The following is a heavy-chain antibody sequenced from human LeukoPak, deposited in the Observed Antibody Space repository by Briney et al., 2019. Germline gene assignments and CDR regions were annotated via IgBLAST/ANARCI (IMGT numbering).Heavy chain of an antibody. CDR2: IYYSEST. J-gene: IGHJ4*02. CDR1: GGSMSSSSYY. D-gene: IGHD6-13*01. CDR3: ATGVHGIAAAGDYYFDY. V-gene: IGHV4-39*07. Sequence: SETLSLTCTVSGGSMSSSSYYWGWIRQPPGKGLEWIGSIYYSESTYQNPSLKSRVTISVDTSKNQFSLKLSSVTAADTAVYYCATGVHGIAAAGDYYFDYWGQGTLVTVSS.